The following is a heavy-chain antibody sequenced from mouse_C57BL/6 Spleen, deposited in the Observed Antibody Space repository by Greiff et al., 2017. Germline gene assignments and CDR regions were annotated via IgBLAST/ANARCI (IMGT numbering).Heavy chain of an antibody. V-gene: IGHV2-2*01. J-gene: IGHJ3*01. CDR1: GFSFTSYG. CDR2: IWSGGST. D-gene: IGHD1-1*02. Sequence: VQRVESGPGLVQPSQCLSITCTASGFSFTSYGVHWVRQSPGKGLEWLGVIWSGGSTDYNAAFISRLSISKDNSKSQVFFKMNSLQADDTALYCCATAGGPWFAYWGQGTLVTVSA. CDR3: ATAGGPWFAY.